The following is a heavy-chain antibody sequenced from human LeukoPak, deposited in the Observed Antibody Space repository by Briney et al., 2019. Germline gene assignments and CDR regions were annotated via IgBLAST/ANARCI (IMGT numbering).Heavy chain of an antibody. J-gene: IGHJ5*02. CDR2: INHSGST. D-gene: IGHD3-10*01. Sequence: SETLSLTCTVSGGSISSYYWSWIRQPPGKGLEWIGEINHSGSTNYNPSLKSRVTISVDTSKNQFSLKLSSVTAADTAVYYCARAGVNHNWFDPWGQGTLVTVSS. CDR1: GGSISSYY. V-gene: IGHV4-34*01. CDR3: ARAGVNHNWFDP.